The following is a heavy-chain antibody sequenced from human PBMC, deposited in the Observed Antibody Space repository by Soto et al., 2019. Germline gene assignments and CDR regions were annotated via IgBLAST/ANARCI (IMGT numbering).Heavy chain of an antibody. D-gene: IGHD2-2*01. CDR2: INAGNGNT. Sequence: XSVKVSCTASGYPLTSYAMHWVRQAPGQRLEWMGWINAGNGNTKYSQKFQGRVTITRDTSASTAYMELSSLRSEDTAVYYCARDGEYCSSTSCFAFDIWGQRTMVTVSS. J-gene: IGHJ3*02. CDR1: GYPLTSYA. V-gene: IGHV1-3*01. CDR3: ARDGEYCSSTSCFAFDI.